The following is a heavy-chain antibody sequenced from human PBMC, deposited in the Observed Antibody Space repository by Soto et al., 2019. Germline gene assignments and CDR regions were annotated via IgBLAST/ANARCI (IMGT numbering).Heavy chain of an antibody. CDR2: IWYDGSNK. J-gene: IGHJ4*02. CDR3: ARDVALAADALDY. CDR1: GFTFSSYG. D-gene: IGHD6-13*01. V-gene: IGHV3-33*01. Sequence: QVQLVESGGGVVQPGRSLRLSCAASGFTFSSYGMHWVRQAPGKGLEWVAVIWYDGSNKYYADSVKGRFTISRDNSKNPLYLQMNSLRAEDRAVYYCARDVALAADALDYWGQGTLVTVSS.